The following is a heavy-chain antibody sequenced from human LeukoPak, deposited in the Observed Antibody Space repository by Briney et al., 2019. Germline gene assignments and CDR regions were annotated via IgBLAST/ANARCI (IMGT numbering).Heavy chain of an antibody. V-gene: IGHV4-4*07. J-gene: IGHJ3*02. Sequence: SETLSLTCSVSGGSISNYYWIWIRQPAGKGLEWIGRIYTSGYTDYNPSLKSRVTMSVDTSKNQFSLRLSSVTAADTAVYYCARDPSTRDMGFDIWGRGTMVTVSS. CDR1: GGSISNYY. CDR3: ARDPSTRDMGFDI. D-gene: IGHD5-24*01. CDR2: IYTSGYT.